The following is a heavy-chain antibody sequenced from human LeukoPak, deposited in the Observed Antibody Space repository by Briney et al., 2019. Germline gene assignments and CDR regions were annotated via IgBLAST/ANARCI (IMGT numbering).Heavy chain of an antibody. Sequence: SVKVSCKASVGTFSSYAISWVRQAPGQGLEWMGGIIPIFGTTNYAQKFQGRVTITADESTSTAYIELSSLRSEDTAVYYCARGGGNYFDSAIDYWGQGTLVTVSS. CDR3: ARGGGNYFDSAIDY. J-gene: IGHJ4*02. V-gene: IGHV1-69*01. D-gene: IGHD1-26*01. CDR1: VGTFSSYA. CDR2: IIPIFGTT.